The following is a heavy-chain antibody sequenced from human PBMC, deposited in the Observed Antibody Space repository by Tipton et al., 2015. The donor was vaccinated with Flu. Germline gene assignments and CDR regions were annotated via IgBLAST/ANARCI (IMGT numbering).Heavy chain of an antibody. J-gene: IGHJ4*02. CDR3: ARDSSSWFGSFAY. CDR1: GGSISSGGYY. Sequence: TLSLTCTVSGGSISSGGYYWSWIRQHPGKGLEWIGYIYYSGSTYYNPSLKSRVTISVDTSKNQFSLKLSSVTAADTAVYYCARDSSSWFGSFAYWGQGTLVTVSS. D-gene: IGHD6-13*01. V-gene: IGHV4-31*03. CDR2: IYYSGST.